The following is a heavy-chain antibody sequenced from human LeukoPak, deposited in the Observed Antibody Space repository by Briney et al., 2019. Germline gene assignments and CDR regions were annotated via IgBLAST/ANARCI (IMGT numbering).Heavy chain of an antibody. D-gene: IGHD3-16*01. J-gene: IGHJ5*02. Sequence: SETLSLTCAVYGGSFSGYYWSWIRQPPGKGLEWIGEINHSGSTNYNPSLKSRVTISVDTSKNQLSLKLTSVTAADTAVYYCARHLPRLGWFDPWGQGTLATVSS. V-gene: IGHV4-34*01. CDR1: GGSFSGYY. CDR2: INHSGST. CDR3: ARHLPRLGWFDP.